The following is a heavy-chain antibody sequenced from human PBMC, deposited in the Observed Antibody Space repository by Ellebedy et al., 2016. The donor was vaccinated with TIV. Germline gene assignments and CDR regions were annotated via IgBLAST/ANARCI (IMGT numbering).Heavy chain of an antibody. CDR2: ISPNSGGT. D-gene: IGHD5-18*01. CDR3: ARDFAPFSKVDTAMVPYYFDY. J-gene: IGHJ4*02. V-gene: IGHV1-2*02. Sequence: AASVKVSCKASGYTFIGYYIHWVRQAPGQGLEWMGWISPNSGGTNYAQKFQGRVTMTRDTSINTAYMDLSRLRSDDTAVYYCARDFAPFSKVDTAMVPYYFDYWGQGTLVTVSS. CDR1: GYTFIGYY.